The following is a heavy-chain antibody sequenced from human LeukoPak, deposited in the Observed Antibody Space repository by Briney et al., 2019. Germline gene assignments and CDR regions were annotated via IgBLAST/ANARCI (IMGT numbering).Heavy chain of an antibody. CDR3: ARPTIFEYYFDS. CDR2: IFYSGST. D-gene: IGHD3-9*01. CDR1: GGSISTSNYY. J-gene: IGHJ4*02. V-gene: IGHV4-39*07. Sequence: PSETLSLTCTVSGGSISTSNYYWGWIRQPPGKGLEWIGNIFYSGSTYYSPSLRSRVTISLDTSRNQFSLKLSSVTAADTAVYYCARPTIFEYYFDSWGQGTLVTVSS.